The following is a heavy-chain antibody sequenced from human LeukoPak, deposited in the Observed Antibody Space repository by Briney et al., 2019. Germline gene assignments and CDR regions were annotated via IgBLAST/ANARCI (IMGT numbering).Heavy chain of an antibody. CDR2: IYYSGST. CDR1: GGSISSSSYY. J-gene: IGHJ4*02. D-gene: IGHD2-2*01. V-gene: IGHV4-39*01. Sequence: SETLSLTCTVSGGSISSSSYYWGWIRQPPGKGLEWIGSIYYSGSTYCNPSLRSRVTISVDTSKNQFSLKLSSVTAADTAVYYCARQLGYCSSTSCYADKVDYWGQGTLVTVSS. CDR3: ARQLGYCSSTSCYADKVDY.